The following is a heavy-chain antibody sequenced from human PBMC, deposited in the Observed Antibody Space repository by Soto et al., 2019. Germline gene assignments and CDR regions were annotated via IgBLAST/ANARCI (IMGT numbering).Heavy chain of an antibody. J-gene: IGHJ6*02. D-gene: IGHD1-26*01. CDR1: GFTFSSYW. V-gene: IGHV3-7*01. CDR3: ARWGTTFYYYDGMDV. Sequence: GGSLRLSCAASGFTFSSYWMSWVRQAPGKGLEWVANIKQDGSEKYYVDSVKGRFTISRDNAKNSLYLQMNSLRAEDTAVYYCARWGTTFYYYDGMDVWGQGTTVTVSS. CDR2: IKQDGSEK.